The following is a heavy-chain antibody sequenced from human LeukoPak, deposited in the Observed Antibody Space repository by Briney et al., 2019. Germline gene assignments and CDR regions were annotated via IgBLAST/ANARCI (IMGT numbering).Heavy chain of an antibody. Sequence: PSETLSLTCTVSGGSISSSSYYWGWIRQPPGKGLEWIGSIYYSGSTYYNPSLKSRVTISVDTSKNQFSLKLSSVTAADTAVYYCARPQRATAMVAFDIWGQGTMVTVSS. CDR3: ARPQRATAMVAFDI. J-gene: IGHJ3*02. V-gene: IGHV4-39*01. D-gene: IGHD2-2*01. CDR2: IYYSGST. CDR1: GGSISSSSYY.